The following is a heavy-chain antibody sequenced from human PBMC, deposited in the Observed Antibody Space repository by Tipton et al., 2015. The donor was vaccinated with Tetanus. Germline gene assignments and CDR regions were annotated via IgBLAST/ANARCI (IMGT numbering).Heavy chain of an antibody. J-gene: IGHJ4*02. CDR2: IYDDGRT. D-gene: IGHD1-26*01. Sequence: SLRLSCAVSGFSVSSNYLGWVRQSPGKGLDWVAVIYDDGRTYYADSVKDRFTISRDNSKNTVFLQVNNMRVEDTAVYYCAKPMGGWELLPSDYWGQGTLVTVSS. V-gene: IGHV3-53*01. CDR1: GFSVSSNY. CDR3: AKPMGGWELLPSDY.